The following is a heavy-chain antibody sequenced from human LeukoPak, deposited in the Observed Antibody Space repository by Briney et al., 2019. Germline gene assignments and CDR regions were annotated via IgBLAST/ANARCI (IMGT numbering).Heavy chain of an antibody. CDR1: GFTFSDYY. CDR3: AKDNLNYGALSYTLDY. J-gene: IGHJ4*02. CDR2: ISSSGSTI. V-gene: IGHV3-11*01. Sequence: PGGSLRLSCAASGFTFSDYYMSWIRQAPGKGLEWVSYISSSGSTIYYADSVKGRFTISRDNAKNSLYLQMNNLRAEDTAIYYCAKDNLNYGALSYTLDYWGQGTLVTVSS. D-gene: IGHD4-17*01.